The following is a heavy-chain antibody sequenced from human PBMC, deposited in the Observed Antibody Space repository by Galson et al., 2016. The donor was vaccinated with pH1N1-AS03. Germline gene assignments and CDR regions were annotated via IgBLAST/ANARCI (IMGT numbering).Heavy chain of an antibody. CDR1: GFSLSDYY. CDR2: ISFTSDYR. Sequence: SLRLSCAASGFSLSDYYMTWIRQAPRKGLEWVAYISFTSDYRHYADSVKGRFTISRNNAKDSLYLQMDSLRVEDTAVYYCARARGGEDAWSQDVWGQGTTVTVSS. D-gene: IGHD2-21*01. V-gene: IGHV3-11*03. J-gene: IGHJ6*02. CDR3: ARARGGEDAWSQDV.